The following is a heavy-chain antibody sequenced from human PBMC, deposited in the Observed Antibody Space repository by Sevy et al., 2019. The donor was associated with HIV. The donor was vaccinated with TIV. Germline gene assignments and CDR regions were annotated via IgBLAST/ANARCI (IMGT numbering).Heavy chain of an antibody. CDR2: IKQDGSEK. J-gene: IGHJ4*02. D-gene: IGHD6-13*01. CDR3: ARDSDRSSYFAD. Sequence: GGSLRLSCAASGFSLSSNWMSWVRQAPGKGLEWQANIKQDGSEKFYVDSVKGRFTISRDNAMNSLFLDMHSLRVEDTAIYFCARDSDRSSYFADWGQGTLVTVSS. CDR1: GFSLSSNW. V-gene: IGHV3-7*03.